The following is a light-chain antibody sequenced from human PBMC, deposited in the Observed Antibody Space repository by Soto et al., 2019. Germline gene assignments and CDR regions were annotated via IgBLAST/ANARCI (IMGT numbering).Light chain of an antibody. V-gene: IGLV2-14*01. CDR3: SSYTSGSSRV. CDR2: EVS. CDR1: SSDVGGYNY. Sequence: QSALTQPASVSGSPGQSITISCTGTSSDVGGYNYVSWYQQYPGKAPKLMIYEVSNRPSGVSNRFSGSKSGNTASLTISGLQVEDEADYYCSSYTSGSSRVFGTGTQLTVL. J-gene: IGLJ1*01.